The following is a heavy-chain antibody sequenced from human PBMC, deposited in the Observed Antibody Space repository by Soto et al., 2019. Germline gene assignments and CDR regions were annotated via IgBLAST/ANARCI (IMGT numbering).Heavy chain of an antibody. Sequence: RLSCAASGFTFSSYGMHWVRQAPGKGLEWVAVISYDGSNKYYADSVKGRFTISRDNSKNTLYLQMNSLRAEDTAVYYCAKERSPYSSGWTLGPNFDYWGQGTLVTVSS. D-gene: IGHD6-19*01. V-gene: IGHV3-30*18. CDR3: AKERSPYSSGWTLGPNFDY. J-gene: IGHJ4*02. CDR1: GFTFSSYG. CDR2: ISYDGSNK.